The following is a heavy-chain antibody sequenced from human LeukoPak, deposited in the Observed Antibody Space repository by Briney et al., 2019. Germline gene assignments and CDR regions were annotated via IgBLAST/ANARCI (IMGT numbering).Heavy chain of an antibody. J-gene: IGHJ4*02. D-gene: IGHD1-26*01. V-gene: IGHV1-2*02. CDR2: INPNSGGT. CDR1: GYTFTGYY. Sequence: ASVKVSCKASGYTFTGYYTHWVRQAPGQGLEWMGWINPNSGGTNYAQKFQGRVTMTRDTSISTAYMELSRLRSDDTAVYYCARDKWELRAIDYWGQGTLVTVSS. CDR3: ARDKWELRAIDY.